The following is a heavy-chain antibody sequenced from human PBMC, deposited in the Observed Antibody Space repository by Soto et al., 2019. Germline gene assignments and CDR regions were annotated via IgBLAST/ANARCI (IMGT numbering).Heavy chain of an antibody. D-gene: IGHD3-9*01. CDR2: IIPIFGTA. J-gene: IGHJ2*01. CDR3: ARRVGDWLHPLDWYFDL. V-gene: IGHV1-69*01. CDR1: GGTFSSYA. Sequence: QVQLVQSGAEVKKPGSSVKVSCKASGGTFSSYAISWVRQAPGQGLEWMGGIIPIFGTANYAQKFQGRVTITADESTSTAYMELSSLRSEDTAVYYCARRVGDWLHPLDWYFDLWGRGTLVTVSS.